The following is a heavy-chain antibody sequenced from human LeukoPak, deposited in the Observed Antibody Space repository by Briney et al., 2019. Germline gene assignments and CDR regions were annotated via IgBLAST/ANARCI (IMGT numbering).Heavy chain of an antibody. D-gene: IGHD3-22*01. CDR1: GGTFSSYA. J-gene: IGHJ4*02. CDR2: IIPIFGTA. CDR3: ARGSYYDSSGYYKYYFDY. Sequence: SVKVSCKASGGTFSSYAISWVRQAPGQGLEWMGGIIPIFGTANYAQKFQGRVTITAGESTSTAYMELSSLRSEDTAVYYCARGSYYDSSGYYKYYFDYWGQGTLVTVSS. V-gene: IGHV1-69*13.